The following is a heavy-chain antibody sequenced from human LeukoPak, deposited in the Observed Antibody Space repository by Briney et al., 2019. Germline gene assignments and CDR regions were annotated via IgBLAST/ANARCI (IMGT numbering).Heavy chain of an antibody. CDR1: GFTFSSYS. V-gene: IGHV3-21*01. D-gene: IGHD3-10*01. CDR3: ARSSGYGSGSYVN. J-gene: IGHJ4*02. CDR2: ISSSSTYI. Sequence: GGFLRLSCAASGFTFSSYSMNWVRQAPGKGLEWVSSISSSSTYIYYADSVKGRFTISRDNAKTSLYLQMNSLRAEDTAVYYCARSSGYGSGSYVNWGQGTLVTVSS.